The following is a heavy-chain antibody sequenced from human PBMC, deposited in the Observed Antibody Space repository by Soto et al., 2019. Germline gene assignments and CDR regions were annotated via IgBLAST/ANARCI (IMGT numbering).Heavy chain of an antibody. V-gene: IGHV4-59*01. Sequence: SETLSLTCTVSGGSISSYYWSWIRQPPGKGLERIGYIYYSGSTNYNPSLKSRVTISAETSKNQFSLKLSSVTDADRAMYYCARHGLLWFGEFYYFNYWGQGTLVTVSS. D-gene: IGHD3-10*01. J-gene: IGHJ4*02. CDR1: GGSISSYY. CDR2: IYYSGST. CDR3: ARHGLLWFGEFYYFNY.